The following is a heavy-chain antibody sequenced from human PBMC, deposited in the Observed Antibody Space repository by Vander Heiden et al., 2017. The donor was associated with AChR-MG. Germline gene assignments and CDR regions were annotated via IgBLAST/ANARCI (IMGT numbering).Heavy chain of an antibody. CDR3: SGGYYDFWSGYSTYYYYGMDV. J-gene: IGHJ6*02. Sequence: EVQLVESGGGLVKPGGSLSLSCSASGFTFSSYSMNWVRQAPGKGLEWVSSISSSSSYIYYGDSVKGRFTISRDNAKNSLYLQMNSLRAEDTAVYYCSGGYYDFWSGYSTYYYYGMDVWGQGTTVTVSS. CDR1: GFTFSSYS. V-gene: IGHV3-21*01. D-gene: IGHD3-3*01. CDR2: ISSSSSYI.